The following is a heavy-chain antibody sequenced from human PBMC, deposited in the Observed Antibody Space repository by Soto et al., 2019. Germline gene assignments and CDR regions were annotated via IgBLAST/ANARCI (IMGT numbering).Heavy chain of an antibody. CDR3: ARAGTTGYCSSTSCANRYYYYGMDV. J-gene: IGHJ6*02. Sequence: ASVKVSCKASGYTSTGYYMHWVRQAPGQGLEWMGWINPNSGGTNYAQKFQGWVTMTRDTSISTAYMELSRLRSDDTAVYYCARAGTTGYCSSTSCANRYYYYGMDVWGQGTTVTVSS. CDR2: INPNSGGT. CDR1: GYTSTGYY. V-gene: IGHV1-2*04. D-gene: IGHD2-2*01.